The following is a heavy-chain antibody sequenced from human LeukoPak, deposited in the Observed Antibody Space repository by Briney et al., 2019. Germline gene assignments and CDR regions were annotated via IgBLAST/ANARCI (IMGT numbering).Heavy chain of an antibody. CDR3: ARDEPTVTTGPPVGS. Sequence: GGSLRLSCAASGFTFETYWMHWVRQAPGKGLVWVSCINGYGTTTNYADSVKGRFTISRDNAKNTLYLQMNSLRVEDTAVYYCARDEPTVTTGPPVGSWGQGTLVTVSS. V-gene: IGHV3-74*01. CDR2: INGYGTTT. CDR1: GFTFETYW. D-gene: IGHD4-17*01. J-gene: IGHJ4*02.